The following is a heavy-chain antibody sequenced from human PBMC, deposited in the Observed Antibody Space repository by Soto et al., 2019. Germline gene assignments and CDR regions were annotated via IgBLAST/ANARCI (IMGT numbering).Heavy chain of an antibody. D-gene: IGHD2-15*01. V-gene: IGHV5-10-1*01. CDR3: ARTASGGRRDAFDV. CDR1: GYKFTTFW. Sequence: PXESLTICFTASGYKFTTFWLNLVRQTPGKGLEWLGSIDPTDSFTNYSPPFEGHVTISVDRSISTAYLQWNSLQASDTAIYYCARTASGGRRDAFDVWGQGTKVTV. CDR2: IDPTDSFT. J-gene: IGHJ3*01.